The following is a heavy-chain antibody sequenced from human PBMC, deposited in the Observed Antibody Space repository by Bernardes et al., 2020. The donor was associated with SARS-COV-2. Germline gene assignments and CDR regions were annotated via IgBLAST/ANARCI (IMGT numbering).Heavy chain of an antibody. D-gene: IGHD3-22*01. Sequence: TLSLTCAVYGGSFSGYYWSWIRQPPGKGLEWIGEINHSGSTNYNPSLKSRVTISVDTSKNQFSLKLSSVTAADTAVYYCARRTKITMIVIAVVGWFDPWGQGTLVTVSS. J-gene: IGHJ5*02. CDR2: INHSGST. CDR3: ARRTKITMIVIAVVGWFDP. V-gene: IGHV4-34*01. CDR1: GGSFSGYY.